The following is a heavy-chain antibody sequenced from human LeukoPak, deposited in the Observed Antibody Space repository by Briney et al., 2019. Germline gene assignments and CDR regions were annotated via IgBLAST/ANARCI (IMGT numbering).Heavy chain of an antibody. D-gene: IGHD1-26*01. Sequence: VASVKVSCKTSGYTFSDYYLHWVRQAPGQGLEWMGWINPSSGGTEYVQKFQGRVTMTRDTSISTGYMELSRLRSDDTAVYYCARPIRGSYVEDAFDMWGQGTMVTVSA. CDR1: GYTFSDYY. V-gene: IGHV1-2*02. CDR3: ARPIRGSYVEDAFDM. J-gene: IGHJ3*02. CDR2: INPSSGGT.